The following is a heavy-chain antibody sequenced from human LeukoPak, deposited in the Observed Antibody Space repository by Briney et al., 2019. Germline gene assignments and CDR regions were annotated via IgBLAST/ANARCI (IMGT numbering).Heavy chain of an antibody. CDR2: IIPILGIA. CDR1: GGTFSSYT. V-gene: IGHV1-69*04. CDR3: ARDILWFGEFSPNNWFDP. Sequence: SVKVSCKASGGTFSSYTISWVRQAPGQGLEWMGRIIPILGIANYAQKFQGRVTITADKSTSTAYMELSSLRSEDTAVYYCARDILWFGEFSPNNWFDPWGQGTLVTVSS. J-gene: IGHJ5*02. D-gene: IGHD3-10*01.